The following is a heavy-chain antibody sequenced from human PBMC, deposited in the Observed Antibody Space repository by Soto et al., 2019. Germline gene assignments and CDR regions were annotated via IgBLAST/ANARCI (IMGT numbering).Heavy chain of an antibody. CDR2: IIPILTTP. Sequence: QVQLVQSGAEVKKTGSSVKVSCKASGGTFSIYGFSWVRQAPGQGPEWIGGIIPILTTPNYAQKFHGRVTIVADESTTPVYMELSSLKSEDTAVSSCATSVGIAPTGEDGMDVLGQGTSVTVSS. CDR1: GGTFSIYG. V-gene: IGHV1-69*01. CDR3: ATSVGIAPTGEDGMDV. D-gene: IGHD2-8*02. J-gene: IGHJ6*02.